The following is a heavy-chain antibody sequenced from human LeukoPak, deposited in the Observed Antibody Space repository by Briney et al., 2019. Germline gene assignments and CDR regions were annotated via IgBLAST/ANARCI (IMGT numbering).Heavy chain of an antibody. Sequence: GGSLRLSCATSGFTFSDHYMTWIRQAPGKGLETVSYIYNGGDTIYYADSVRGRFTISRDNAESSLYLQMNSLRAEDTAVYYCARGVHVGLAVAAYWFDPWGQGTLVTVSS. CDR3: ARGVHVGLAVAAYWFDP. CDR1: GFTFSDHY. V-gene: IGHV3-11*01. D-gene: IGHD6-19*01. J-gene: IGHJ5*02. CDR2: IYNGGDTI.